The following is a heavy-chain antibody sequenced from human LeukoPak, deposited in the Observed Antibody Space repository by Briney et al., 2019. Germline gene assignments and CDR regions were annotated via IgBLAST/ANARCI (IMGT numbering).Heavy chain of an antibody. V-gene: IGHV1-2*02. Sequence: ASVKDSCKSSGYTFTSYGMSGVRQAPGQGLEWMGWINPISGGTNFAQTFRGRVTMTRDTSISAAYMELSRLRSDDTAVYYCASSVMVGATSDAFDMWGQGTMVTVSA. J-gene: IGHJ3*02. D-gene: IGHD1-26*01. CDR3: ASSVMVGATSDAFDM. CDR2: INPISGGT. CDR1: GYTFTSYG.